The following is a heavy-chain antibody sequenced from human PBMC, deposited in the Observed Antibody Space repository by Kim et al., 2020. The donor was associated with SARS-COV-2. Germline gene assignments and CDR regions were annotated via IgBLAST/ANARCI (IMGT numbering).Heavy chain of an antibody. CDR3: AKVAGYYGSGSYYNGDYFDY. CDR2: ISGSGGST. D-gene: IGHD3-10*01. Sequence: GGSLRLSCAASGFTFSSYAMSWVRQAPGKGLEWVSAISGSGGSTYYADSVKGRFTISRDNSKNTLYLQMNSLRAEDTAVYYCAKVAGYYGSGSYYNGDYFDYWGQGTLVTVSS. V-gene: IGHV3-23*01. CDR1: GFTFSSYA. J-gene: IGHJ4*02.